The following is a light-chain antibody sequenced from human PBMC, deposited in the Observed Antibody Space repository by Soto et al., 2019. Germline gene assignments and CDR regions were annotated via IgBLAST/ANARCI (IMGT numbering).Light chain of an antibody. CDR3: SSYAGSNNYV. CDR1: SSDVCGYNY. Sequence: QSVLTQPPSASGSPGQSVTISCTGTSSDVCGYNYVSGYQQHPGKAPKLMIYEVSKRPSGVPDRFSGSKSGNTASLTVSGLQAEDEADYYCSSYAGSNNYVFGTGTKVTVL. V-gene: IGLV2-8*01. CDR2: EVS. J-gene: IGLJ1*01.